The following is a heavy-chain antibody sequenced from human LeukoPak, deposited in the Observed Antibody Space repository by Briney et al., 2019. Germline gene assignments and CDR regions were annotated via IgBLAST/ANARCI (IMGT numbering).Heavy chain of an antibody. CDR3: VRVFRHFLVREGAFDI. J-gene: IGHJ3*02. V-gene: IGHV3-9*01. D-gene: IGHD6-13*01. CDR1: GFRFDDHA. CDR2: ISWNSGSM. Sequence: GGSLRLSCAASGFRFDDHAMHWVRLAPGKGLEWVSGISWNSGSMGYADFVKGRFTISRDNAVNSLYLQMNSLRPEDTALYYCVRVFRHFLVREGAFDIWGQGTMVTVSS.